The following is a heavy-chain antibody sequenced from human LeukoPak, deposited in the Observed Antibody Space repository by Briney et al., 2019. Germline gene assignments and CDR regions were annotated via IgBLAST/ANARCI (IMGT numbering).Heavy chain of an antibody. Sequence: GGSLRLSCAASGFTVSSNYMRWVRQAPGKGLEWVSVIYSGGSTYYADSVKGRFTISRDNSKNTLYLQMNSLRAEDTAVYYCAREFYDFKTGAHAFDIWGQGTMVTVSS. V-gene: IGHV3-66*01. CDR3: AREFYDFKTGAHAFDI. J-gene: IGHJ3*02. CDR1: GFTVSSNY. CDR2: IYSGGST. D-gene: IGHD3-3*01.